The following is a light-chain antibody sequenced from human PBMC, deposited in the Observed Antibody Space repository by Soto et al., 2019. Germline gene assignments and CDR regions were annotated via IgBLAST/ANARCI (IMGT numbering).Light chain of an antibody. CDR2: WAS. CDR1: LKVFFSRNNKSS. CDR3: HQYYTTPWT. V-gene: IGKV4-1*01. J-gene: IGKJ1*01. Sequence: DIVMTQSPDSLAVSLGERATLSCKSSLKVFFSRNNKSSLAWYQLKPRQPPKALIYWASIRESGVPDRFSGSGSGTDFTLTISSLQAEDVAIYYCHQYYTTPWTFGQGTKVDIK.